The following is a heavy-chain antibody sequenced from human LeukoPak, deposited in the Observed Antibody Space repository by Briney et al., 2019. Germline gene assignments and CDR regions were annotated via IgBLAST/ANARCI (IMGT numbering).Heavy chain of an antibody. Sequence: GGSLRLSCAASGFTLSSYSMNWVRQAPGKGLEWVSYISSSSSTIYYADSVKGRFTISRDNAKNSLYLQMNSLRDEDTAVYYCARDPTTVVTPEYFDYWGQGTLVTVSS. J-gene: IGHJ4*02. CDR1: GFTLSSYS. CDR3: ARDPTTVVTPEYFDY. D-gene: IGHD4-23*01. V-gene: IGHV3-48*02. CDR2: ISSSSSTI.